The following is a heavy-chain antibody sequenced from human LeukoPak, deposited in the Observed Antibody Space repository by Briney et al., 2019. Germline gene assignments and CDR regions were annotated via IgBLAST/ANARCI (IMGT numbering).Heavy chain of an antibody. D-gene: IGHD3-22*01. CDR3: AAAVYDSSGYYYEYYFDY. J-gene: IGHJ4*02. CDR2: IVVGYGNT. V-gene: IGHV1-58*02. Sequence: GASVKVSCKASVFTFTSSAMQWVQQARGQRLEWIGWIVVGYGNTNYAQRFQERVTITRDMSTSTAYMELSSLRSEGTAVYYCAAAVYDSSGYYYEYYFDYWGQGTLVCAFS. CDR1: VFTFTSSA.